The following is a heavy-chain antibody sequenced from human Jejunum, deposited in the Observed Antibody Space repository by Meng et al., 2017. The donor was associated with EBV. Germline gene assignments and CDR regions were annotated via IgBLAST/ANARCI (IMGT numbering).Heavy chain of an antibody. CDR3: ARDLRGPFDY. Sequence: EVQLVESGGGLVQPGGSLRLSCAGSGYTFSSYWMHWVHQAPGKGLVWVSRINTDGSNTGYADSVKGRFTISRDNAKNTLNLQMNSLRAEDTAVYYCARDLRGPFDYWGQGTLVTVAS. D-gene: IGHD3-16*01. CDR1: GYTFSSYW. J-gene: IGHJ4*02. CDR2: INTDGSNT. V-gene: IGHV3-74*01.